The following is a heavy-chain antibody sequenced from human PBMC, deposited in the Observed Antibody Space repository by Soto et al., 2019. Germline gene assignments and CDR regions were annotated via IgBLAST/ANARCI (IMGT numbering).Heavy chain of an antibody. Sequence: TLSLTCTVSGGSISSYYWSWIRQPPGKGLEWIGYIYYSGSTNYNPSLKSRVTISVDTSKNQFSLKLSSVTAADTAVYYCARETFPLGYCSGGSCYSEVRYFDYWGHGTLVTVSS. CDR1: GGSISSYY. J-gene: IGHJ4*01. CDR3: ARETFPLGYCSGGSCYSEVRYFDY. V-gene: IGHV4-59*01. D-gene: IGHD2-15*01. CDR2: IYYSGST.